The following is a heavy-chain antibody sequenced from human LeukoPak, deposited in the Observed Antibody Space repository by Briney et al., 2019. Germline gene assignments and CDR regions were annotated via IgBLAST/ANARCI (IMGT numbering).Heavy chain of an antibody. Sequence: PSETLSLTCTVSGGSISSYYWSWIRQPPGKGLEWIGFIYTSGSTNYNPSLKSRVTMSVDTSKNQFSLKLSSVTAADTAVYYCAGEMVRGGLGSRDYWGQGTLVTVSS. V-gene: IGHV4-4*07. D-gene: IGHD3-10*01. CDR2: IYTSGST. CDR1: GGSISSYY. CDR3: AGEMVRGGLGSRDY. J-gene: IGHJ4*02.